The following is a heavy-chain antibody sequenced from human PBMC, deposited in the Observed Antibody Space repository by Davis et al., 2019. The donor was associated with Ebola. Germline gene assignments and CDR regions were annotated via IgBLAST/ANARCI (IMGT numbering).Heavy chain of an antibody. CDR3: ARTGIVLNWFDP. CDR1: GYTFTNYY. D-gene: IGHD1-1*01. J-gene: IGHJ5*02. CDR2: INPSGGST. Sequence: ASVKVSCKASGYTFTNYYMHWVRQAPGQGLEWMGIINPSGGSTSYAEKFQGRVTMTRDTSTSTVYMELSGLSSEDTAVYYCARTGIVLNWFDPWGQGTLVTVSS. V-gene: IGHV1-46*01.